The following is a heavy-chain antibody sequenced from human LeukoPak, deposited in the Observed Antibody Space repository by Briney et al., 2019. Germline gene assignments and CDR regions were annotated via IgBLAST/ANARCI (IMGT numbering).Heavy chain of an antibody. CDR1: GFTFSSYA. CDR2: ISGSGGST. J-gene: IGHJ5*02. V-gene: IGHV3-23*01. Sequence: GGSLRLSCAASGFTFSSYAMSWVRQAPGKGLEWVSAISGSGGSTYYADSVKGRFTISRDNSKNTLYLQMNSLRAEDTAVYYRAKFDAYYDFWSGYSTNWFDPWGQGTLVTVSS. D-gene: IGHD3-3*01. CDR3: AKFDAYYDFWSGYSTNWFDP.